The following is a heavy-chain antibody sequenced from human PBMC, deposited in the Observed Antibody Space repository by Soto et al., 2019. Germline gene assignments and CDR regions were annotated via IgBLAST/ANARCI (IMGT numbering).Heavy chain of an antibody. J-gene: IGHJ3*02. CDR3: ARGDVPPGYCSGGSCYGDAFDI. Sequence: ASVKVSCKVSGYTLTELSMHWVRQAPGKGLEWMGGFDPEDGETIYAQKFQGRVTITADESTSTAYMELSSLRSEDTAVYYCARGDVPPGYCSGGSCYGDAFDIWGQGTMVTVSS. CDR2: FDPEDGET. CDR1: GYTLTELS. V-gene: IGHV1-24*01. D-gene: IGHD2-15*01.